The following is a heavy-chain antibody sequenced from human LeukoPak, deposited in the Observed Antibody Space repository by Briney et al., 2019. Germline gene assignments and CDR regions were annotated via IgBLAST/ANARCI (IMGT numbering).Heavy chain of an antibody. CDR3: ATSGQLSGAFDI. V-gene: IGHV3-23*01. CDR1: GFTFSSYS. Sequence: PGGSLRLSCAASGFTFSSYSMNWVRQAPGKGLEWVSAISGSGGSTYYADSVKGRFTIPRDNSKNTLYLQMNSLRAEDTAVYYCATSGQLSGAFDIWGQGTMVTVSS. J-gene: IGHJ3*02. D-gene: IGHD3-10*01. CDR2: ISGSGGST.